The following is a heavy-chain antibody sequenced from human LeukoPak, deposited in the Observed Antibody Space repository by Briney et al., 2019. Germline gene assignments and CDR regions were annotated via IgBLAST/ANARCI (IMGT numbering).Heavy chain of an antibody. CDR3: ARTYYDFWSGYYPPSDVYYGMDV. CDR2: FNPSGGST. V-gene: IGHV1-46*01. CDR1: GYTFTSYY. D-gene: IGHD3-3*01. Sequence: GASVKVSCKASGYTFTSYYMHWVRQAPGQGLEWMGIFNPSGGSTSYAQKFQGRVTMTRDTSTSTVYMELSSLRSEDTAVYYCARTYYDFWSGYYPPSDVYYGMDVWGQGTTVTVSS. J-gene: IGHJ6*02.